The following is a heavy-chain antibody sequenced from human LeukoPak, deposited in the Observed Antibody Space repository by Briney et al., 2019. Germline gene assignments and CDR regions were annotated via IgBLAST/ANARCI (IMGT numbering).Heavy chain of an antibody. D-gene: IGHD2-2*01. V-gene: IGHV3-15*01. CDR1: GFTFSDAW. CDR3: TTDGYTLWGVIVVVPAAMQDDY. CDR2: IKSKTDGGTT. Sequence: GGSLRLSCAASGFTFSDAWMSWVRQAPGKGLEWVGRIKSKTDGGTTDYAAPVKGRFTISRDDSKNTLYLQMNSLKTEDTAVYYCTTDGYTLWGVIVVVPAAMQDDYWGQGTLVTVSS. J-gene: IGHJ4*02.